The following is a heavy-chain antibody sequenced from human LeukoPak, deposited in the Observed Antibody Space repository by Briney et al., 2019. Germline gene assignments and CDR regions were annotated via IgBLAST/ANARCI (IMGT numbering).Heavy chain of an antibody. Sequence: SETLSLTCTVSGGSISSYYWSWIRQPAGKGLEWIGRIYTSGSTNYNPSLKSRVTMSVDTSKNQFSLKLSSVTAADTAVYYCASGGYNYGRYYFDYWGQGILVTVSS. CDR2: IYTSGST. CDR1: GGSISSYY. D-gene: IGHD5-18*01. J-gene: IGHJ4*02. CDR3: ASGGYNYGRYYFDY. V-gene: IGHV4-4*07.